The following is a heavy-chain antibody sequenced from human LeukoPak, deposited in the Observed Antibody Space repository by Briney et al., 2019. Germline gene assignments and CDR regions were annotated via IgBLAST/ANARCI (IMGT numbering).Heavy chain of an antibody. CDR1: DGSFSGYY. D-gene: IGHD3-3*01. CDR2: INHSGST. V-gene: IGHV4-34*01. CDR3: ARGLNDSWTGENY. J-gene: IGHJ4*02. Sequence: SSETLSLTCAVYDGSFSGYYWSWIRQPPGKGVEWIGEINHSGSTNYNPSLKSRVTISLDTSKSQFSLKVRYVTAADTAVYYCARGLNDSWTGENYWGQGTLVTVSS.